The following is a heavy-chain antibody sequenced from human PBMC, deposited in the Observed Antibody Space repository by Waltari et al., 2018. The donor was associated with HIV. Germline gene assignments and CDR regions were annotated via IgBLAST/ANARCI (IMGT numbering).Heavy chain of an antibody. CDR2: INHSGST. CDR1: GGSFSGYY. J-gene: IGHJ6*02. CDR3: ARNPRDIVVVVVGGDENYGMDV. D-gene: IGHD2-15*01. V-gene: IGHV4-34*01. Sequence: QVQLQQWGAGLLKPSETLSLTCAVYGGSFSGYYWSWIRQPPGKGLEWIGEINHSGSTNYNPSLKSRVTISVDTSKNQFSLKLSSVTAADTAVYYCARNPRDIVVVVVGGDENYGMDVWGQGTTVTVSS.